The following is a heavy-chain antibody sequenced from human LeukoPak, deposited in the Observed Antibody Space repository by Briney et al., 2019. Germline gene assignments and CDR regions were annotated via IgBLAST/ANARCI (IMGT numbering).Heavy chain of an antibody. CDR2: ISSSSNYI. Sequence: PGGSLRLSCAASGFTFSSYSMNWVPQAPRKGLGWVSSISSSSNYIYYADSVKCRFTISRDNAKNSLYLQMNSLRAEDTAVYYCARDRRYSHHDYWGQGTLVTVSS. CDR3: ARDRRYSHHDY. CDR1: GFTFSSYS. J-gene: IGHJ4*02. D-gene: IGHD5-18*01. V-gene: IGHV3-21*01.